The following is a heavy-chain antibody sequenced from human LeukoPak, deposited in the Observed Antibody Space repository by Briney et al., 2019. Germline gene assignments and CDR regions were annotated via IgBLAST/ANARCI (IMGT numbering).Heavy chain of an antibody. Sequence: GGSLRLSCAASGFTFSSYSMNWVRQAPGKGLEWVSYISSSSSTIYYADSVKGRFTISRDNAKNSLYLQMNSLRAEDTAVYYCARDQRLGYCSGGSCPPGWFDPWGQGTLVTVSS. D-gene: IGHD2-15*01. CDR1: GFTFSSYS. CDR2: ISSSSSTI. V-gene: IGHV3-48*04. J-gene: IGHJ5*02. CDR3: ARDQRLGYCSGGSCPPGWFDP.